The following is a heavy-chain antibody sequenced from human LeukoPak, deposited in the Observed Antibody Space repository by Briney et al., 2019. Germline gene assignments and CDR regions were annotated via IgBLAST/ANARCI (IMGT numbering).Heavy chain of an antibody. CDR2: ISGSGGST. J-gene: IGHJ3*02. CDR3: AIIGAMGAFDI. Sequence: KTGGSLRLSCAASGFTFSTYAMTWVRQAPGKGLEWVSTISGSGGSTYYADSVKGRFTISRDNSKNTLYLQMNSLRAEDTAVYYCAIIGAMGAFDIWGQGTKVTVSS. CDR1: GFTFSTYA. D-gene: IGHD2-2*01. V-gene: IGHV3-23*01.